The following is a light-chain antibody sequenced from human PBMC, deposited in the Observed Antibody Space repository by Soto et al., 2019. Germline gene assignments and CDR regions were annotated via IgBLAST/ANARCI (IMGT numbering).Light chain of an antibody. Sequence: QSVLTQPASVSGSPGQSITIPCTGTSSDVGGYNYVSWFQQHPGKAPKLIIYEVSTRPSGVSNRFSGSKSGNTASLTISGLQAEDEADYYCSSYTRNSTLVFGGGTKLTV. CDR1: SSDVGGYNY. V-gene: IGLV2-14*01. CDR3: SSYTRNSTLV. J-gene: IGLJ2*01. CDR2: EVS.